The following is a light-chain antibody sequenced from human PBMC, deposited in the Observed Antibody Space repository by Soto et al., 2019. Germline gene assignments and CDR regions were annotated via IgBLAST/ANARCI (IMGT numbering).Light chain of an antibody. V-gene: IGKV3-15*01. Sequence: EIVMTQSPATLSVSPGERATLSCRASQSVSSNLAWYQQKPGQAPRLLIYGAFTRATGIPVRFSGSGSGTGFTLTISSLQSEDFAIYYCQQYKNWPPLTFGGGTKVEIK. CDR2: GAF. J-gene: IGKJ4*01. CDR1: QSVSSN. CDR3: QQYKNWPPLT.